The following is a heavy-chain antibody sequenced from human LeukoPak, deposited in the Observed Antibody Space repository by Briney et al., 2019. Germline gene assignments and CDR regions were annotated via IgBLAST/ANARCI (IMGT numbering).Heavy chain of an antibody. D-gene: IGHD3-9*01. CDR2: ISGSGGST. Sequence: GGSLRLSCAASGFSFSSYGMSWVRQAPGKGLEWVSGISGSGGSTYYADSVKGRFTISRDNSKNTLYLQMNSLRAEDTAVYYCAKGRSYYDILTGYYYYYYYMDVWGKGTTVTISS. CDR3: AKGRSYYDILTGYYYYYYYMDV. CDR1: GFSFSSYG. V-gene: IGHV3-23*01. J-gene: IGHJ6*03.